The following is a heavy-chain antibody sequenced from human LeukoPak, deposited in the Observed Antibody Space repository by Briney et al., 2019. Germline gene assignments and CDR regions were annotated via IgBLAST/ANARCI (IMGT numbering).Heavy chain of an antibody. CDR3: AKDKGWGYSTYDYYGMDV. D-gene: IGHD1-26*01. J-gene: IGHJ6*02. CDR1: GFTFSIYA. V-gene: IGHV3-23*01. Sequence: GGSLRLSCAASGFTFSIYAMSWVRQAPGKGLEWVSAISGSGGNTYYADSVKGRFTISRDNSKNTLYLQMNSLRAEDTAVYYCAKDKGWGYSTYDYYGMDVWGQGTTVTVSS. CDR2: ISGSGGNT.